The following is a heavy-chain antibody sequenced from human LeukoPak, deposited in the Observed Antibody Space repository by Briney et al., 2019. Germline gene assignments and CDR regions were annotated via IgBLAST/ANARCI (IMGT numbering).Heavy chain of an antibody. CDR2: IKQDGSEK. CDR1: GFTFSSYW. V-gene: IGHV3-7*01. J-gene: IGHJ4*02. CDR3: GQDY. Sequence: GGSVRLSCKASGFTFSSYWMSWVRQAPGKGLEWVANIKQDGSEKYYVDSVKGRFTISRDNAKNSLYLQMNSLRAEDTAVYYCGQDYWGQGTLVAVSP.